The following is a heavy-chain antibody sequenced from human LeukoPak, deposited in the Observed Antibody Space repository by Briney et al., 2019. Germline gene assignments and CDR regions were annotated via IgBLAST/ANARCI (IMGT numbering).Heavy chain of an antibody. D-gene: IGHD5-12*01. CDR1: GFTFSDYY. V-gene: IGHV3-11*04. J-gene: IGHJ4*02. CDR3: ARSRGYSGSAGSDF. Sequence: AGGSLRLSCAASGFTFSDYYMSWIRQAPGKGVEWVSYISSSGSTIYYADSVKGRFTISRDNAKNSLYLQMNSLRVEDTATYYCARSRGYSGSAGSDFWGQGTQVTVSS. CDR2: ISSSGSTI.